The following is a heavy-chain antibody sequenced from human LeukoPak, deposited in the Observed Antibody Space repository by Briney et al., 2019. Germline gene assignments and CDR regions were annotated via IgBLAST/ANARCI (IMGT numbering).Heavy chain of an antibody. D-gene: IGHD1-26*01. Sequence: PGGSLRLSCAASGFTFSSYWMSWVRQAPGKGLEWVANIKQDGSEKYYVDSMKGRFTISRDNAKNSLYLQMNSLRAEDTAVYYCARGSGSYDQNDAFDIWGQGTMVTVSS. J-gene: IGHJ3*02. CDR1: GFTFSSYW. CDR3: ARGSGSYDQNDAFDI. CDR2: IKQDGSEK. V-gene: IGHV3-7*01.